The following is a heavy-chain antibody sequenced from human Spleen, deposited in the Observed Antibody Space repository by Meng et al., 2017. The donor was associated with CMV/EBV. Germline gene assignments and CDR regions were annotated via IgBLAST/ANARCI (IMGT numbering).Heavy chain of an antibody. Sequence: SETLSLTCTVSGDSISSSTYYWGWIRQPPGKGLEWIGNIFYSGSTNYNPSLKSRVTISVDTSKNQFSLKLSSVTAADTAVYYCARCTYYYDSSGRKLADWFDPWGQGTLVTVSS. CDR2: IFYSGST. V-gene: IGHV4-39*07. D-gene: IGHD3-22*01. CDR3: ARCTYYYDSSGRKLADWFDP. CDR1: GDSISSSTYY. J-gene: IGHJ5*02.